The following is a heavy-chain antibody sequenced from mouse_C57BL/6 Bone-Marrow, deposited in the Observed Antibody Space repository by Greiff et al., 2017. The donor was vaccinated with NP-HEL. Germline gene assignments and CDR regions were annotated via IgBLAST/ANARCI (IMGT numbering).Heavy chain of an antibody. V-gene: IGHV1-74*01. J-gene: IGHJ3*01. D-gene: IGHD1-1*01. CDR3: AIFSYYGSSLAY. Sequence: QVQLQQPGAELVKPGASVKVSCKASGYTFTSYWMHWVKQRPGQGLEWIGRIHPSDSDTNYNQKFKGKATLTVDKSSSTAYMQLSSLTSEDSAVYYCAIFSYYGSSLAYWGQGTLVTVSA. CDR2: IHPSDSDT. CDR1: GYTFTSYW.